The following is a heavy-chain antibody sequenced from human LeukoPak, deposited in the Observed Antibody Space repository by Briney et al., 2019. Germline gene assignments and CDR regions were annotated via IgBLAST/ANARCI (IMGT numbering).Heavy chain of an antibody. CDR2: ISTYNGNT. V-gene: IGHV1-18*01. J-gene: IGHJ3*02. Sequence: ASVKVSCKASGYTFTSYGISWVRQAPGQGLEWMGWISTYNGNTNYAQKLQGRVTMTTDTSTSTAYMELRSLRSDDTAVYYRARDSSGWSNAFDIWGQGTMVTVSS. D-gene: IGHD6-19*01. CDR1: GYTFTSYG. CDR3: ARDSSGWSNAFDI.